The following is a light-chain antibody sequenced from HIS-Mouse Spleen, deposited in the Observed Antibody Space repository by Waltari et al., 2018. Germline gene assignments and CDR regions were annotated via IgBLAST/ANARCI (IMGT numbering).Light chain of an antibody. V-gene: IGLV4-69*01. J-gene: IGLJ3*02. CDR2: LNSDGSH. CDR1: SAHSSYA. CDR3: QTWGTGIRV. Sequence: QLVLTQSPSASASLGASVTLTCTLSSAHSSYAIACHQQPPEKGPRYLMKLNSDGSHSKGDGIPDRFSGSSSGAGRYLTISSLQSEDEADYYCQTWGTGIRVFGGGTKLTVL.